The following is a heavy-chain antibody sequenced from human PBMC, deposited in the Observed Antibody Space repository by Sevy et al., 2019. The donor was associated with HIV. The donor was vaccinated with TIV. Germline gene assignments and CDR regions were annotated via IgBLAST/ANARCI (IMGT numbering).Heavy chain of an antibody. CDR3: AKEHYLGPPPSLYDILIGYLTD. Sequence: GGSLRLSCAASGFTFSSYAMSWVRQAPGKGLEWVSAISGSGGSTYYADSVKGRFTISRDNSKNTLYLQMNSLRAEDTAVYYCAKEHYLGPPPSLYDILIGYLTDWGQGTLVTVSS. CDR2: ISGSGGST. V-gene: IGHV3-23*01. CDR1: GFTFSSYA. J-gene: IGHJ4*02. D-gene: IGHD3-9*01.